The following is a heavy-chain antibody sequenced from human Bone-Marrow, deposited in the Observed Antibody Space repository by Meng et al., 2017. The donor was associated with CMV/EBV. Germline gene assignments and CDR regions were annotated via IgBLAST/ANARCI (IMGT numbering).Heavy chain of an antibody. CDR1: GGTFSSYA. CDR2: IIPIFGTA. J-gene: IGHJ6*02. D-gene: IGHD2-2*01. Sequence: SVKVSCKASGGTFSSYAISWVRQAPGQGLEWMGGIIPIFGTANYAQKFQGRVTITTDESTSTAYMELNSLRAEDTAVYYCAREVVPGRSGYYYGMDVWGQGTTVTVSS. CDR3: AREVVPGRSGYYYGMDV. V-gene: IGHV1-69*05.